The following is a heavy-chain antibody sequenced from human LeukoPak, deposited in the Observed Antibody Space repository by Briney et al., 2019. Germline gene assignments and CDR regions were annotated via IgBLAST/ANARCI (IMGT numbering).Heavy chain of an antibody. V-gene: IGHV1-18*01. J-gene: IGHJ4*02. Sequence: ASVKVSCKASGYTFTSYGISWVRQAPGQGLEWMGWISAYNGNTNYAQKLQGRVTMTTDTSTSTAYMELRSLRSDDTAVYYCARSYYDFWSGYYPGFDYGAQGTLVTVSS. CDR3: ARSYYDFWSGYYPGFDY. CDR1: GYTFTSYG. CDR2: ISAYNGNT. D-gene: IGHD3-3*01.